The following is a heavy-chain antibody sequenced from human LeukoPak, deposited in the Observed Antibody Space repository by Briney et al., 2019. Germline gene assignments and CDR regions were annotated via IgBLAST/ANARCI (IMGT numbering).Heavy chain of an antibody. Sequence: GGSLRLSCAASGFTFSDYYMSWIRQAPGKGLEWVSYISSGAGTIYYAASVKGRFTISRDNAKSSLYLQMNSLRAEDTAIYYCARYADGYNPTRLDCWGQGTLVTVSS. D-gene: IGHD5-24*01. CDR1: GFTFSDYY. J-gene: IGHJ4*02. CDR3: ARYADGYNPTRLDC. V-gene: IGHV3-11*01. CDR2: ISSGAGTI.